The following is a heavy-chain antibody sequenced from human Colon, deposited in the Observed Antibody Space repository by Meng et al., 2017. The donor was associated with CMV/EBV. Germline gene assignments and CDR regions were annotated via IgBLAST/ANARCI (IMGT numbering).Heavy chain of an antibody. CDR2: IKFNSGGT. D-gene: IGHD5-12*01. Sequence: CKASGYTFTDYFIQWMRQAPGQGIEWMGWIKFNSGGTNYAQKFQGRVTMTRDTSVSTAYMELNSLRSDDTAVYYCVPYSGSSFRFDPWGQGTLVTVSS. CDR3: VPYSGSSFRFDP. CDR1: GYTFTDYF. V-gene: IGHV1-2*02. J-gene: IGHJ5*02.